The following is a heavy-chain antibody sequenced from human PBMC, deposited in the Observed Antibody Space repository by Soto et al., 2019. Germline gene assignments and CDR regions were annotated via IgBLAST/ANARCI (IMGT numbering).Heavy chain of an antibody. D-gene: IGHD2-2*01. CDR2: IIPIFGTA. J-gene: IGHJ6*02. CDR1: GGSFSSYA. V-gene: IGHV1-69*06. Sequence: QVQLVQSGAEVKKPGSSVKVSCKASGGSFSSYAISWVRQAPGQGLEWMGGIIPIFGTANYAQKFQGRVTITADKSTSTAYMELSSLRSQDTAIYYCARASTLTVDCVTTSCPRMDVWGQGTTVTVSS. CDR3: ARASTLTVDCVTTSCPRMDV.